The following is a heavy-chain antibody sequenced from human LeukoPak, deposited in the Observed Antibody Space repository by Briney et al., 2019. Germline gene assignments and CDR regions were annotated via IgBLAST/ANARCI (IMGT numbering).Heavy chain of an antibody. V-gene: IGHV1-24*01. CDR2: FDPEDGET. CDR3: ATIKGTTAMGVVDY. CDR1: GYTLTELS. Sequence: ASVKVSCKVSGYTLTELSMHWVRQAPGKGLEWMGGFDPEDGETIYAQKFQDRVTMTEDTSTDTAYMELSSLRSEDRAVYYCATIKGTTAMGVVDYWGQGTLVTVSS. D-gene: IGHD5-18*01. J-gene: IGHJ4*02.